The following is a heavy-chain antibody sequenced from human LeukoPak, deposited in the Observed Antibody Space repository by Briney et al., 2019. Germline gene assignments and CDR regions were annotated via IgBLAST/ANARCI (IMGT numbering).Heavy chain of an antibody. CDR1: GFTFSSYS. V-gene: IGHV3-21*01. CDR2: ISSSSYI. J-gene: IGHJ4*02. CDR3: ATPYSGSYDYYFDY. Sequence: PGGSLRLSCAASGFTFSSYSMNWVRQAPGKGLEWVSSISSSSYIYYADSVKGRFTISRDNAKNSLYLQMNSLRAEDTAVYYCATPYSGSYDYYFDYWGQGTLVTVSS. D-gene: IGHD1-26*01.